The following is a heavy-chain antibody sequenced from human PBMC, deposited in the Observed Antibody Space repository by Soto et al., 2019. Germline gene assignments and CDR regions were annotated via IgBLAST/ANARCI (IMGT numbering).Heavy chain of an antibody. D-gene: IGHD5-12*01. CDR3: ARRRGGVVATENWFDP. Sequence: QLQLQESGPGLVKPSETLSLTCTVSSGSISSSSYYWGWIRQSTGKGLEWIGTISYSGTTYYNPSLKSRVTISVDTSKNQFSLNLSSVTAADTAVYYCARRRGGVVATENWFDPWGHGTLVTVSS. J-gene: IGHJ5*02. V-gene: IGHV4-39*01. CDR2: ISYSGTT. CDR1: SGSISSSSYY.